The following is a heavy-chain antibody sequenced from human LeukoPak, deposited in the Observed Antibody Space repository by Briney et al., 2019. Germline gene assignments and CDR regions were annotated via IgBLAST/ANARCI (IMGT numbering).Heavy chain of an antibody. V-gene: IGHV3-23*01. Sequence: GGSLRLSCAASGFTFSSYAMSWVRQAPGKGLELVSFIGTGSSDIYYADSVKGRFTISRDSSKNTLYLQMNSLRADDTAVYYCVKNFYWFDPWGQGTLVTVSS. CDR3: VKNFYWFDP. CDR2: IGTGSSDI. D-gene: IGHD2/OR15-2a*01. J-gene: IGHJ5*02. CDR1: GFTFSSYA.